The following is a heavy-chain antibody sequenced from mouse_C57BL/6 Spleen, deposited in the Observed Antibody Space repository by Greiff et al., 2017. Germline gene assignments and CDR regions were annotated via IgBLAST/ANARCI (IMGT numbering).Heavy chain of an antibody. CDR3: ARYGYGGSYRDYAMDY. V-gene: IGHV1-50*01. D-gene: IGHD1-1*01. Sequence: QVQLQQPGAELVKPGASVKLSCKASGYTFTSYWMQWVKPRPGQGLEWIGEIDPSDSYTNYNQKFKGKATLTVDTSSSTAYMHLSSLTSEDTAVYYCARYGYGGSYRDYAMDYWGQGTSVTVSS. CDR1: GYTFTSYW. CDR2: IDPSDSYT. J-gene: IGHJ4*01.